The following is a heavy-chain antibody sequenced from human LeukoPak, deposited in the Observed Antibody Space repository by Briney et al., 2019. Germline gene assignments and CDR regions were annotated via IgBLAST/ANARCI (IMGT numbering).Heavy chain of an antibody. CDR3: ATGVRWDFDY. Sequence: ASVKVSCKASGYTLNSFGISWVRQAPGQGLEWMGWISAYNGNTNYAQNLQGRVTMTTDTSTSTAYMELRSLRSDDTAMYFCATGVRWDFDYWGQGPLVTVSS. CDR2: ISAYNGNT. D-gene: IGHD4-23*01. CDR1: GYTLNSFG. V-gene: IGHV1-18*01. J-gene: IGHJ4*02.